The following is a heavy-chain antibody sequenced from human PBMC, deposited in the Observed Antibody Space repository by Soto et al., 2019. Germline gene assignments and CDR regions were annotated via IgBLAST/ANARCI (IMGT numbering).Heavy chain of an antibody. CDR1: GGSITRRNHY. CDR3: AHLHANSGYDWRYDP. Sequence: ASETLSLTCTVAGGSITRRNHYWGWVRQPPGKGLEWVASIHHTGSTYYNPSLRARIRMSIDTSKNRFSLSLTNVDTVDTATYYCAHLHANSGYDWRYDPWGQGTLVTVSS. D-gene: IGHD5-12*01. CDR2: IHHTGST. J-gene: IGHJ5*02. V-gene: IGHV4-39*07.